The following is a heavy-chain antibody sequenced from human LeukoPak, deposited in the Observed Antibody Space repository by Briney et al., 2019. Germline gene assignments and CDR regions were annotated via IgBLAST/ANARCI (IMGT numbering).Heavy chain of an antibody. V-gene: IGHV3-23*01. Sequence: PGGSLRLSCAASGFTFNSYAMSWVRQAPGKGLEWVSAISGGGSITYYADSVKGRFTISRDNSKNTLYLQMHNLRGEDTAVYYCAKTVQSYCAGDCHHWGQGTLVTVSS. CDR2: ISGGGSIT. D-gene: IGHD2-21*01. CDR1: GFTFNSYA. J-gene: IGHJ1*01. CDR3: AKTVQSYCAGDCHH.